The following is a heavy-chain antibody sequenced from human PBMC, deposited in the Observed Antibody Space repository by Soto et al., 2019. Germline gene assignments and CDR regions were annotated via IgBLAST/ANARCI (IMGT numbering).Heavy chain of an antibody. Sequence: EVQLVESGGGLVKPGGSLRLSCAASGFTFSSYSMNWVRQAPGKGLEWVSSISGSSSYIYYADSLKGRFTISRDNAKNSLDLQMNSLRAEDTAVYYYARDGTGGIVVVPAASSTRSYYYGMDVWGQGTTVTVSS. CDR1: GFTFSSYS. D-gene: IGHD2-2*01. CDR3: ARDGTGGIVVVPAASSTRSYYYGMDV. J-gene: IGHJ6*02. V-gene: IGHV3-21*02. CDR2: ISGSSSYI.